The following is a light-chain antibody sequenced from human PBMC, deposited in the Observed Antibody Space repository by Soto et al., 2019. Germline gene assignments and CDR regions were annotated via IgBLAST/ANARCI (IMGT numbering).Light chain of an antibody. CDR2: TVP. CDR3: QQYNSLPYT. CDR1: QDISTY. J-gene: IGKJ2*01. V-gene: IGKV1-33*01. Sequence: DIPMTQSPSSLSASLGDRVTITCRASQDISTYLNWYQQKPGKAPNLLIYTVPNLETGVPSRFSGCGSGTVFTLTISALQPEDIATYYCQQYNSLPYTFGQGTRLEIE.